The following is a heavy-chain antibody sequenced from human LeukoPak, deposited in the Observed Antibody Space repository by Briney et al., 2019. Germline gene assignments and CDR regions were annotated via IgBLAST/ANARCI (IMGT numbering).Heavy chain of an antibody. CDR2: IWFDGSNE. D-gene: IGHD6-19*01. Sequence: PGTSLRLSCVASGFTFRSYAMHWVRQAPGKGLEWVAVIWFDGSNEHYADSMKGRVTISRDNSKNTLYLQMYTLRAEDTAVYYCARDQYSSGWSHPGDYWGQGTLDTVSS. CDR1: GFTFRSYA. V-gene: IGHV3-33*01. CDR3: ARDQYSSGWSHPGDY. J-gene: IGHJ4*02.